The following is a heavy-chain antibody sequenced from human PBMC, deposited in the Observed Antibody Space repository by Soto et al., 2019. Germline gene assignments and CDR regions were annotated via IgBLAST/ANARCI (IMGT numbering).Heavy chain of an antibody. CDR3: ARDQTDSGGYSEY. CDR1: GFSFSSYG. Sequence: GGYLRLSCKASGFSFSSYGMHWIRQAPGKGLECLAIIWNDGSNEYYADSVKGRFTISRDNSKDTLYLQLNNLRAEDTAVYFCARDQTDSGGYSEYWGQGTLVTVSS. D-gene: IGHD3-22*01. V-gene: IGHV3-33*01. CDR2: IWNDGSNE. J-gene: IGHJ4*02.